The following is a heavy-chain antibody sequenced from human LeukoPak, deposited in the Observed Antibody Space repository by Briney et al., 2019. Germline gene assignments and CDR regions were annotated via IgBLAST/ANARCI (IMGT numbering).Heavy chain of an antibody. CDR1: GFTFSDSW. CDR3: ATYTHWVAGDV. V-gene: IGHV3-7*01. D-gene: IGHD7-27*01. J-gene: IGHJ6*02. CDR2: TNQDGSER. Sequence: PGGSLRLSCAASGFTFSDSWMSWVRQAPGKGLEWVANTNQDGSERDYVDSVKGRFTISRDNARNSLYLQMSSLRAEDTAVYYCATYTHWVAGDVWGQGTAVTVSS.